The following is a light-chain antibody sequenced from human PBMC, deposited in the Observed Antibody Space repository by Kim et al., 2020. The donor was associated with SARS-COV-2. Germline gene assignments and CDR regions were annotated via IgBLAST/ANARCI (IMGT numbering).Light chain of an antibody. Sequence: ARSSCREIKAGDKSVHWYQHKPGQCPSLIIFYDGDRPSGIPERFSGSTSGNTATLTISRVEAGDEADYYCQMWRTGDHPGVVFGGGTQLTVL. V-gene: IGLV3-21*04. CDR2: YDG. CDR1: KAGDKS. J-gene: IGLJ2*01. CDR3: QMWRTGDHPGVV.